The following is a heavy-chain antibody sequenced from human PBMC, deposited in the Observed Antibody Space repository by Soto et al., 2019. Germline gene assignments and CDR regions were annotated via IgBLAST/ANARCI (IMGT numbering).Heavy chain of an antibody. J-gene: IGHJ6*02. Sequence: ASETLSLTCTVSGGSISSYYWSWIRQPPGKGMEWIGYIYYSGSTNYNPSLKSRVTISVDTSKNQFSLKLSPVTAAETAVYYCARQTAYKAEDYNYGTDLWDQGTTVT. CDR2: IYYSGST. CDR3: ARQTAYKAEDYNYGTDL. D-gene: IGHD1-20*01. V-gene: IGHV4-59*01. CDR1: GGSISSYY.